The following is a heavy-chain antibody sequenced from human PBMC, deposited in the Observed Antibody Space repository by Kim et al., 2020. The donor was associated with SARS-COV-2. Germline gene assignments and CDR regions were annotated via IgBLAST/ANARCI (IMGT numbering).Heavy chain of an antibody. D-gene: IGHD6-13*01. CDR3: AAGRARYNPGFDY. V-gene: IGHV3-53*01. Sequence: GGSLRLSCAASGFTVSSNYMSWVRQAPGKGLEWVSVIYSGGSTYYSDAAKGGFTISRDNTKNTPYFQINSLRAADTAAYYCAAGRARYNPGFDYWGQVTL. J-gene: IGHJ4*02. CDR1: GFTVSSNY. CDR2: IYSGGST.